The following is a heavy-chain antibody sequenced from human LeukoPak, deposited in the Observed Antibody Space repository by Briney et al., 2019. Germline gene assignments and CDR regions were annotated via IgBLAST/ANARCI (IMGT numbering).Heavy chain of an antibody. V-gene: IGHV3-23*01. CDR1: GFTFSSYA. CDR2: ISGSGGST. Sequence: GGSLRLSCAASGFTFSSYAMSWVRRAPGKGLEWVSAISGSGGSTYYADSVKGRFTISRDNSKNTLYLQMNSLRAEDTAVYYCAKDGAHYSQSGWYFDLWGRGTLVTVSS. CDR3: AKDGAHYSQSGWYFDL. D-gene: IGHD2-15*01. J-gene: IGHJ2*01.